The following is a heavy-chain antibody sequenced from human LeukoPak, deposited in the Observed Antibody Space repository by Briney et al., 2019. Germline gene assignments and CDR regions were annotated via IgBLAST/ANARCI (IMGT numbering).Heavy chain of an antibody. Sequence: GGSLRLSCAASGFTVSSNYMSWVRQAPGKGLEWVSVIYSGDSTYYADSVKGRFTISRDNSKNTVYLQMNSLRAEDTAVYYCAKDPGVVPAHYFDYWGQGTLVTVSS. CDR3: AKDPGVVPAHYFDY. CDR1: GFTVSSNY. D-gene: IGHD2-2*01. J-gene: IGHJ4*02. CDR2: IYSGDST. V-gene: IGHV3-53*01.